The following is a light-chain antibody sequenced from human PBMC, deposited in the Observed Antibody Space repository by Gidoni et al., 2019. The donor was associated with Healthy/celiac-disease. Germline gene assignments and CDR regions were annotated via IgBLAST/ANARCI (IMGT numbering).Light chain of an antibody. CDR3: QQRSNWVRT. V-gene: IGKV3-11*01. CDR1: QRVSSY. Sequence: EIVLTQSPATLSVSPGERATLSCRASQRVSSYIAWYQQKSGQAPRLLIYDASHRATGIPARFSGSGSGTDFTLTISSLEPEDFAVYYCQQRSNWVRTFGQGTKVEIK. J-gene: IGKJ1*01. CDR2: DAS.